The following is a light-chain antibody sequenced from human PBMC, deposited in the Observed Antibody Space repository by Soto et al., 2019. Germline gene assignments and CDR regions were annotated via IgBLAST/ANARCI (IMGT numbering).Light chain of an antibody. CDR1: SSDVGGYNS. CDR3: SSYAGSNNYV. CDR2: EVS. Sequence: QSALTQPPSASGSPGQSVTISCTGTSSDVGGYNSVSWYQQHPGKAPKLMIYEVSKRPSGVPDRFSGSKSDNTASLTVSGLQAEDEGDYYCSSYAGSNNYVFGTGTKLTVL. J-gene: IGLJ1*01. V-gene: IGLV2-8*01.